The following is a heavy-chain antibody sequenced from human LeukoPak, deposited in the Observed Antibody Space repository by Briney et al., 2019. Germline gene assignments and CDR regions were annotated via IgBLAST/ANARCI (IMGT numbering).Heavy chain of an antibody. D-gene: IGHD6-13*01. CDR1: GFTFDDYA. J-gene: IGHJ6*03. CDR2: ISWNSGSI. Sequence: GGSLRLSCAASGFTFDDYAMHCVRQAPGKGLEWVSGISWNSGSIGYADSVKGRFTISRDNAKNSLYLQMNSLRAEDTALYYCAKATADYYYYMDVWGKGTTVTISS. CDR3: AKATADYYYYMDV. V-gene: IGHV3-9*01.